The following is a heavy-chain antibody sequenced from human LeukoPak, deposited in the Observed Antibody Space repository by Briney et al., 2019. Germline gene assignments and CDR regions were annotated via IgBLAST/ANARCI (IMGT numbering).Heavy chain of an antibody. J-gene: IGHJ6*02. CDR2: ISGSGGST. D-gene: IGHD3-10*01. CDR1: GFTFSSYA. Sequence: GGSLRLSCAASGFTFSSYAMSWVRQAPGKGLEWVSAISGSGGSTYCADSVKGRFTISRDNSKNTLYLQMNSLRAEDTAVYYCAKGLWFGELLRYYYYGMDVWGQGTTVTVSS. CDR3: AKGLWFGELLRYYYYGMDV. V-gene: IGHV3-23*01.